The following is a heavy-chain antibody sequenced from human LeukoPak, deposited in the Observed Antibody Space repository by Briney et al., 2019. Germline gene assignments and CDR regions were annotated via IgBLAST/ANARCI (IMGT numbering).Heavy chain of an antibody. CDR1: AGSISSSSYY. Sequence: SETLSLTCTVSAGSISSSSYYWGWLRQPPGKGLEWIGSIYYSGSTYYNPSLKSRVTISVATSKNQFSLKLSSVTAADTAVYYCARVSSGYYYYFDYWGQGTLVTVSS. CDR3: ARVSSGYYYYFDY. V-gene: IGHV4-39*07. D-gene: IGHD3-22*01. J-gene: IGHJ4*02. CDR2: IYYSGST.